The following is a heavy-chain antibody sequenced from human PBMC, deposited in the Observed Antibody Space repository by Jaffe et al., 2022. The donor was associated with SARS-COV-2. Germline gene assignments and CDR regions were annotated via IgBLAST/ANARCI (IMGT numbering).Heavy chain of an antibody. CDR1: GYTFTSYG. CDR3: ARDRPSPQLVRPYYYYGMDV. V-gene: IGHV1-18*01. D-gene: IGHD6-6*01. J-gene: IGHJ6*02. CDR2: ISAYNGNT. Sequence: QVQLVQSGAEVKKPGASVKVSCKASGYTFTSYGISWVRQAPGQGLEWMGWISAYNGNTNYAQKLQGRVTMTTDTSTSTAYMELRSLRSDDTAVYYCARDRPSPQLVRPYYYYGMDVWGQGTTVTVSS.